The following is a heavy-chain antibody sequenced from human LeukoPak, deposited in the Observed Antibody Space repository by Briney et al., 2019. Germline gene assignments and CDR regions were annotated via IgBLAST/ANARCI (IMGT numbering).Heavy chain of an antibody. CDR2: ISYDGSNK. CDR3: AKDWYKYCSSTSCYGSGLDH. CDR1: GFTFSSYG. J-gene: IGHJ4*02. Sequence: PGRSLRLSCAASGFTFSSYGMHWVRQAPGKGLEWVAVISYDGSNKYYADSVKGRFTISRDNSKNTLYLQMNSLRAEDTAVYYCAKDWYKYCSSTSCYGSGLDHWGQGTLVTVSS. D-gene: IGHD2-2*01. V-gene: IGHV3-30*18.